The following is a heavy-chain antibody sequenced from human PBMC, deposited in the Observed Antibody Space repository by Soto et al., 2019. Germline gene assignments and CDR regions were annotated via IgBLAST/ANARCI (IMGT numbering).Heavy chain of an antibody. CDR2: INHSGGT. D-gene: IGHD2-8*02. CDR3: ARDKITGLFDY. CDR1: GGSFSVYY. Sequence: QVQLQQWGAGLLKPSETLSLTCAVYGGSFSVYYWTWIRQPPGTGLEWMGEINHSGGTNYNPTLKRRVTISVDTSKNQFSLKLTSVTAADTAVYYCARDKITGLFDYWGQGTLVTVSS. J-gene: IGHJ4*02. V-gene: IGHV4-34*01.